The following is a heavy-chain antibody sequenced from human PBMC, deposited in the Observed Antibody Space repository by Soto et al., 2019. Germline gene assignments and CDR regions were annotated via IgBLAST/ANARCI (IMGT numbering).Heavy chain of an antibody. CDR1: GFTFGSYA. D-gene: IGHD3-22*01. J-gene: IGHJ4*02. CDR3: AKGGQITMIVVVIRGFDY. V-gene: IGHV3-23*01. CDR2: ISGSGSST. Sequence: EVQLLESGGGLVQPGGSLRLSCAASGFTFGSYAMSWVRQAPGKGLEWVSAISGSGSSTYYADSVKGRFTISRDNSKNTLYLQMNSLRAEDTAVYYCAKGGQITMIVVVIRGFDYWGQGTLVTVSS.